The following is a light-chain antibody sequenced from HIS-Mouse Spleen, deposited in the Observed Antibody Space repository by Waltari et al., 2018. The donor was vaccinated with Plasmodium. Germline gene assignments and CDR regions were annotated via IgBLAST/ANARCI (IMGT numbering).Light chain of an antibody. V-gene: IGLV2-14*03. CDR3: SSYTSSSTVV. Sequence: QSALPQPASVSGSPGQSITLSCTGTSSDVGGYNYFSWYQQHPGKAPKLMIYDVSNRPSGVSNRFSGSKSGNTASLTISGLQAEDEADYYCSSYTSSSTVVFGGGTKLTVL. J-gene: IGLJ2*01. CDR2: DVS. CDR1: SSDVGGYNY.